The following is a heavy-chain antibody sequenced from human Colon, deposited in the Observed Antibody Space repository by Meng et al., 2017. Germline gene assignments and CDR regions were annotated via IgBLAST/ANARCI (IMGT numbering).Heavy chain of an antibody. CDR2: INHSGST. V-gene: IGHV4-34*01. D-gene: IGHD5-12*01. CDR3: ARGRYSGYLP. J-gene: IGHJ5*02. CDR1: GGSFSGYY. Sequence: QVQRRPWAAVQLQRPATLSLSCAVYGGSFSGYYWSWIRQPPGKGLEWIGEINHSGSTNYNPSLKSRVTISVDTSKNQFSLKLSSVTAADTAVYYCARGRYSGYLPWGQGTLVTVSS.